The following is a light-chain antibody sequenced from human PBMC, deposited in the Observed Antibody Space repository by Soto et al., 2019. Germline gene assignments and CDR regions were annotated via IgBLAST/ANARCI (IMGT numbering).Light chain of an antibody. J-gene: IGKJ5*01. CDR1: QSVSSN. V-gene: IGKV3-20*01. CDR2: GAS. Sequence: EIVMTQSPATLSVSPGERATLSCRASQSVSSNLAWYQQKPGQAPRLLIYGASSRATGIPDRFSGSGSGTDFTLTISRLEPEDFAGYYCQQYGSSLSITFGQGTRL. CDR3: QQYGSSLSIT.